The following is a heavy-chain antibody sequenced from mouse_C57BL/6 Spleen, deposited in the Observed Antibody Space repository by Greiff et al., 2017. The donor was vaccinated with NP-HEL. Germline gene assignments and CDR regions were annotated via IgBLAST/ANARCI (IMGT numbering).Heavy chain of an antibody. CDR3: ARRVHYYGSSLFDY. J-gene: IGHJ2*01. Sequence: QVQLQQPGAELVRPGTSVKLSCKASGYTFTSYWMHWVKQRPGQGLEWIGVIDPSDSYTNYNQKFKGKATLTVDTSSSTAYMQLSSLTSEDSAVYYCARRVHYYGSSLFDYWGQGTTLTVSS. V-gene: IGHV1-59*01. CDR2: IDPSDSYT. CDR1: GYTFTSYW. D-gene: IGHD1-1*01.